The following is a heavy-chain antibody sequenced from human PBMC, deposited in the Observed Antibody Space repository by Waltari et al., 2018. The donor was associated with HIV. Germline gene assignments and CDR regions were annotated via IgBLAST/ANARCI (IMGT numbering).Heavy chain of an antibody. CDR2: NNQKRGGI. J-gene: IGHJ5*02. CDR3: ARDMNYYGSGRGWFDP. CDR1: GYSFSAYY. Sequence: QVQLVQSGAEVKSLGASVKVSCQASGYSFSAYYLQWVRQAPGQGLEWMGLNNQKRGGIKYAEKFKGRVTMTRDTSITTVYMELNSLMSDDTAVYYYARDMNYYGSGRGWFDPWGQGTLVTVSS. V-gene: IGHV1-2*02. D-gene: IGHD3-10*01.